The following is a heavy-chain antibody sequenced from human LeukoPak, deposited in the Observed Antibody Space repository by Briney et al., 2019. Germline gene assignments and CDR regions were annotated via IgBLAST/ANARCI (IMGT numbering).Heavy chain of an antibody. D-gene: IGHD2-15*01. J-gene: IGHJ4*02. CDR2: IYSGGNI. V-gene: IGHV3-53*01. CDR3: AGRHCSGGGCYFAGADPFDY. Sequence: PGGSLRLSCAASGFTFSSYWMSWVRQAPGKGLEWVSVIYSGGNIYYIESVKGRFTISRDTSKNTLYLQMNSLRAEDTAVYFCAGRHCSGGGCYFAGADPFDYWGQGTLVTVSS. CDR1: GFTFSSYW.